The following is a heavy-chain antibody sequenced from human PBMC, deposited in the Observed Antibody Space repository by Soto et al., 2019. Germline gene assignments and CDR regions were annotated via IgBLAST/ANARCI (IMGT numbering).Heavy chain of an antibody. CDR2: IYYSGST. V-gene: IGHV4-30-4*01. J-gene: IGHJ4*02. D-gene: IGHD3-22*01. CDR1: GGSISSCDYY. CDR3: ARTPYYYDSSGYYSFVYFDY. Sequence: SETLSLTCTVSGGSISSCDYYWSWMRQPPGKGLEWIGYIYYSGSTYYNPSLKSRVTISVDTSKNQFSLKLSSVTAADTAVYYCARTPYYYDSSGYYSFVYFDYWGQGTLVTVSS.